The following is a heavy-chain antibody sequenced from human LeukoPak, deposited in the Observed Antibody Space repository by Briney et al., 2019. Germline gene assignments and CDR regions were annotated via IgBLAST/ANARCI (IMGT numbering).Heavy chain of an antibody. V-gene: IGHV4-59*01. D-gene: IGHD2-2*02. J-gene: IGHJ5*01. CDR1: GGSMSTYY. CDR2: IHSSGSA. CDR3: ARDLFPINWFES. Sequence: SETLSLTCTISGGSMSTYYWTWIRQPPGKGLEWIGYIHSSGSANYKPSLKSRVTISVDTSKNQFSLKLTSVTAADTAVYFCARDLFPINWFESWGQGTLVTVSS.